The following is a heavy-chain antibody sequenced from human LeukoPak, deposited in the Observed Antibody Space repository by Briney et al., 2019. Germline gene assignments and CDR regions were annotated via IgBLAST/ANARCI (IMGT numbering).Heavy chain of an antibody. CDR1: GFTFSSYG. V-gene: IGHV3-30*18. CDR2: ISYDGSNK. J-gene: IGHJ4*02. D-gene: IGHD6-19*01. CDR3: AKEWNPLAVALGY. Sequence: PGRSLRLSCAASGFTFSSYGMHWVRQAPGKGLEWVAVISYDGSNKYYADSVKGRFTISRDNSKNTLYLQMNSLRAEDTAVYYCAKEWNPLAVALGYWGQGTLVTVSS.